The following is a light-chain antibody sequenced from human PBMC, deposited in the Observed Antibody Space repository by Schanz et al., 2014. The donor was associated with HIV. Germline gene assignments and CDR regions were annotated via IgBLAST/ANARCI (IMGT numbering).Light chain of an antibody. V-gene: IGLV1-40*01. CDR3: QSYDSSLRAVV. J-gene: IGLJ2*01. Sequence: QSVLTQPPSVSGAPGQRVTISCTGSNSNIGSGYAVHWYQQLPGTAPKLLIFDNFNRPSGVPDRFSGSKSGTSASLAITGLRADDEAHYYCQSYDSSLRAVVFGGGTKVTVL. CDR2: DNF. CDR1: NSNIGSGYA.